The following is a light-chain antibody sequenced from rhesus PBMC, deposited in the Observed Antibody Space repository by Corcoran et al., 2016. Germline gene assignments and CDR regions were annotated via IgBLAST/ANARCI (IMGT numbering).Light chain of an antibody. J-gene: IGKJ1*01. Sequence: EIVMTQSPATLSLSPGERATLSCRASQSVGSTLAWYQQKPGQAPRLLIFYASTRATGIPDRFSGSGYGTEFTLTISSLDPEDVGVYYCQKYNDWPRTFGQGTKVEIK. CDR1: QSVGST. CDR3: QKYNDWPRT. V-gene: IGKV3-42*02. CDR2: YAS.